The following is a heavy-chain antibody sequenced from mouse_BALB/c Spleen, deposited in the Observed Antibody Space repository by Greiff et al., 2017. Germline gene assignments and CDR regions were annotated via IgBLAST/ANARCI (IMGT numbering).Heavy chain of an antibody. CDR2: IWGDGST. J-gene: IGHJ4*01. D-gene: IGHD1-2*01. Sequence: VQGVESGPGLVAPSQSLSITCTVSGFSLTGYGVNWVRQPPGKGLEWLGMIWGDGSTDYNSALKSRLSISKDNSKSQVFLKMNSLQTDDTARYYCASYTTAHYYAMDYWGQGTSVTVSS. CDR1: GFSLTGYG. V-gene: IGHV2-6-7*01. CDR3: ASYTTAHYYAMDY.